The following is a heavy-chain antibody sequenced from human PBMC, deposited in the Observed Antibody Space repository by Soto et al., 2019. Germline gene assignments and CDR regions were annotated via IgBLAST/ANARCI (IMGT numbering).Heavy chain of an antibody. CDR2: INHSGST. V-gene: IGHV4-34*01. J-gene: IGHJ6*02. CDR3: ASAREYSYGTYYYYYGMDV. D-gene: IGHD5-18*01. Sequence: SETLSLTCDVYGGSFSGYYWIWIRQPPGKGLEWIGEINHSGSTNYNASLKSRVTISVDTSKNQFFLRLSSVTAADTAVYYCASAREYSYGTYYYYYGMDVWGQGTTVTVSS. CDR1: GGSFSGYY.